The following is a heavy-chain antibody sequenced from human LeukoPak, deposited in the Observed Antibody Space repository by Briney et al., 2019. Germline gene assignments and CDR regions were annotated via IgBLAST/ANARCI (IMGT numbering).Heavy chain of an antibody. CDR3: ARRDQQLLSTAWFDP. V-gene: IGHV1-2*02. Sequence: ASVKVSCKASGYPFRGDNMHWVRQAPGQGFEWIGCINPNNGDTVYAQKFQGRVTMAWDTSISTVYMELKRLISDDTAMYYCARRDQQLLSTAWFDPWGQGTLVTVSS. CDR2: INPNNGDT. CDR1: GYPFRGDN. D-gene: IGHD6-13*01. J-gene: IGHJ5*02.